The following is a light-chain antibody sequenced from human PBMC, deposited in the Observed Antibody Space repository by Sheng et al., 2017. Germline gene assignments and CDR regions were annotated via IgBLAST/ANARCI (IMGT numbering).Light chain of an antibody. CDR3: HSADSSGTYVV. CDR1: TLPKRY. V-gene: IGLV3-25*03. Sequence: SSELTQPPSVSVSPGQTARITCSVHTLPKRYAYWYQQKPGQAPILLIYKDNERPSGIPERFSGSNSGTSVTLIISGVQAEDEADYYCHSADSSGTYVVFGGRDQADRP. J-gene: IGLJ2*01. CDR2: KDN.